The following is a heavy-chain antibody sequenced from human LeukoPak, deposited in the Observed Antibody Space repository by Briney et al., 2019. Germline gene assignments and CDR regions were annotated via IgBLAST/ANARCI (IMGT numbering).Heavy chain of an antibody. Sequence: RTSETLSLTCAVSGGSISSSNWWSWVRQPPGKGLEWIGEIYHSGSTNYNPSLKSRVTISVDKSKNQFSLKLSSVTAADTAVYYCARYDFWSGYGETAKEYNWFDPWGQGTLVTVSS. D-gene: IGHD3-3*01. CDR2: IYHSGST. CDR1: GGSISSSNW. J-gene: IGHJ5*02. CDR3: ARYDFWSGYGETAKEYNWFDP. V-gene: IGHV4-4*02.